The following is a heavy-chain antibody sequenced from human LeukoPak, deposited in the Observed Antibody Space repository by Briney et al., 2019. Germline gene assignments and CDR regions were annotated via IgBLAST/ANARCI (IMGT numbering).Heavy chain of an antibody. D-gene: IGHD6-13*01. V-gene: IGHV4-59*08. Sequence: SETLSLTCTVSGGSISSNYWSWIRQPPGKGLEWIGYIYYSGSTNYNPSLKSRVTISVDTSKNQFSLKLSSVTAADTAVYYCARRSSSRYVDYWGQGTLVTVSS. CDR2: IYYSGST. J-gene: IGHJ4*02. CDR3: ARRSSSRYVDY. CDR1: GGSISSNY.